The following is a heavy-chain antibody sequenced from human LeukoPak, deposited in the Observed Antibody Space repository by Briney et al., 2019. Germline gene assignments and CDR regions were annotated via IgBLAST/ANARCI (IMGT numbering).Heavy chain of an antibody. CDR2: INPNSGGT. Sequence: ASVKVSRKASGYTFTGYYMHWVRQAPGQGLEWMGWINPNSGGTNYAQKFQGRVTMTRDTSISTAYMELSRLRSDDTAVYYCARDRGLDIAAAGKFRHYYYYMDVWGKGTTVTVSS. CDR3: ARDRGLDIAAAGKFRHYYYYMDV. CDR1: GYTFTGYY. J-gene: IGHJ6*03. V-gene: IGHV1-2*02. D-gene: IGHD6-13*01.